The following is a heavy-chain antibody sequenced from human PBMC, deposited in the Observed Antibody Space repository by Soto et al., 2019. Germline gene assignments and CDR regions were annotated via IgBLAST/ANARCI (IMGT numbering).Heavy chain of an antibody. J-gene: IGHJ6*02. V-gene: IGHV1-2*02. CDR2: IHPNGGDT. Sequence: ASVKVSCKASGYPFIDSYLHWVRQAPGQGLEWMGWIHPNGGDTISAQKFQGRVTLTRDTSINTAYMGPVDAGTYFCARVNADSSSHYYGLDAWGQGTTVTVSS. CDR3: DSSSHYYGLDA. CDR1: GYPFIDSY. D-gene: IGHD4-17*01.